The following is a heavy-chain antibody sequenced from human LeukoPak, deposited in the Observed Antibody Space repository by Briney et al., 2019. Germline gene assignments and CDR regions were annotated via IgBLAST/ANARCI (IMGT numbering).Heavy chain of an antibody. J-gene: IGHJ4*02. V-gene: IGHV3-15*01. Sequence: GGSLRLSCAASRFAFTNAWVTWVRQAPGKGLEWLGHIRNEIDGGSTVYAAPVKGRFTISRDNSKNTLYLQMNSLRAEDTGVYYCARDGVRGYSYGHPHFDYWGQGTLVTVSS. CDR1: RFAFTNAW. D-gene: IGHD5-18*01. CDR3: ARDGVRGYSYGHPHFDY. CDR2: IRNEIDGGST.